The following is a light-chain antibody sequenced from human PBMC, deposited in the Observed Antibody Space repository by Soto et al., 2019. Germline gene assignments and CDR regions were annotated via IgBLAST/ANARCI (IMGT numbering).Light chain of an antibody. Sequence: QSVLTQPASVSGSPGQSITISCTGTSSDVGAFNFVSWYQQHPGKAPKLIIYEVTYRPYGISDRFSGSKSGNVASLTISGLQAEDEADYYCCSYRSGSAPYYVFGTGTKVTVL. V-gene: IGLV2-14*01. CDR1: SSDVGAFNF. CDR3: CSYRSGSAPYYV. J-gene: IGLJ1*01. CDR2: EVT.